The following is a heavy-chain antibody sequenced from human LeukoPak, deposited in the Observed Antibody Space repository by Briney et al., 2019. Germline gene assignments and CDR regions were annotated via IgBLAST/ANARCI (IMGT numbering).Heavy chain of an antibody. V-gene: IGHV4-61*02. J-gene: IGHJ6*03. D-gene: IGHD5-12*01. CDR1: GAAIKSGSYY. Sequence: PSQTLSLTCAVSGAAIKSGSYYWTWIRQPAGQGLEWIGRILTTGSTNYNPSLKSRVTISLDTSTKQFSLNLTSVTAADTAVYYCARELVAPRPHNDYYFYIGVWGKGTTVTVSS. CDR2: ILTTGST. CDR3: ARELVAPRPHNDYYFYIGV.